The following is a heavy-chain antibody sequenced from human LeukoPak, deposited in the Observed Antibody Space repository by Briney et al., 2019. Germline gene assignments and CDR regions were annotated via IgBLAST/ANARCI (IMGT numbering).Heavy chain of an antibody. D-gene: IGHD6-13*01. CDR2: INNDGSGT. J-gene: IGHJ1*01. Sequence: GGSLRLSCAASGFTFSSYWMHWVRQAPGKGPVWVLRINNDGSGTTYADSVKGRFTISRDDAKNTLYLQMNSLRAEDTAVYYCAKDKGSSRRNANFHHWGQGTLVTVSS. CDR3: AKDKGSSRRNANFHH. CDR1: GFTFSSYW. V-gene: IGHV3-74*01.